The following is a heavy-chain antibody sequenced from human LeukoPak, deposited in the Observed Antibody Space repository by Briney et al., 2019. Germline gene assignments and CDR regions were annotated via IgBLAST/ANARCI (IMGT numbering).Heavy chain of an antibody. CDR1: GGSMSNYY. V-gene: IGHV4-59*01. Sequence: SSETLSLTCTVSGGSMSNYYWNWIRQPPGKGLEWIGYVYYSGTTNYNPSLKSRVTISVDTSKNQFSLKLSSVTAADTAVYYCARDTRYSSSWYGIDYWGQGTLVTVSS. CDR3: ARDTRYSSSWYGIDY. CDR2: VYYSGTT. D-gene: IGHD6-13*01. J-gene: IGHJ4*02.